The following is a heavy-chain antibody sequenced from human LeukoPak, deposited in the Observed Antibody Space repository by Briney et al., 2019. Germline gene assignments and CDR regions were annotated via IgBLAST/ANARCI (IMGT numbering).Heavy chain of an antibody. CDR3: AREGAHSSSWYYFDY. D-gene: IGHD6-13*01. CDR1: GFTFSDYA. CDR2: IYSGGST. J-gene: IGHJ4*02. Sequence: GGSLRLSCATSGFTFSDYAMSWVRQSPGKGLEWVSVIYSGGSTYYADSVKGRFTISRDNSKNTLYLQMNSLRAEDTAVYYCAREGAHSSSWYYFDYWGQGTLVTVSS. V-gene: IGHV3-66*01.